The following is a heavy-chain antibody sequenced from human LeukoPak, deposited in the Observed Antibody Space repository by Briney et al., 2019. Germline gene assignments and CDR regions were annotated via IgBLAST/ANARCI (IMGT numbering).Heavy chain of an antibody. Sequence: GGSLRLSCAASGFTFSSYAMSWVRQAPGKGLEWVSAISGSGGSTYSADSVKGRFTISRDNSKNTLYLQMNSLRAEGTAVYYCAKDRDYYGSGSYYHNYWGQGTLVTVSS. D-gene: IGHD3-10*01. CDR2: ISGSGGST. CDR1: GFTFSSYA. CDR3: AKDRDYYGSGSYYHNY. V-gene: IGHV3-23*01. J-gene: IGHJ4*02.